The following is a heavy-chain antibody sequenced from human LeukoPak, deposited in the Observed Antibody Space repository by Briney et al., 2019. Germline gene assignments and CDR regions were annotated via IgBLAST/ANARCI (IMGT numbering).Heavy chain of an antibody. V-gene: IGHV3-30*02. CDR2: IRYDGSDK. J-gene: IGHJ4*02. CDR1: GFTFSNYG. CDR3: AKDPGYCSSTTCYRGYYFDY. D-gene: IGHD2-2*02. Sequence: GGSLRLFCAASGFTFSNYGMHWVRQAPGKGLEWVAFIRYDGSDKYYADSVKGRFSISRDNSKNTLFLQMHSLRAEDTGAYYCAKDPGYCSSTTCYRGYYFDYWGQGTLVTVSS.